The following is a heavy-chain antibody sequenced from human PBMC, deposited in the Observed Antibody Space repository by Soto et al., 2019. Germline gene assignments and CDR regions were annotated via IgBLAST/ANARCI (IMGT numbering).Heavy chain of an antibody. Sequence: GGSLRLSCAASGFTFSSYGMHWVRQAPGKGLEWVAAISYDGSNKYHADSVKGRFTISRDNSKNTLYLQMNSLRAEDTAVYYCSKDTSSWDDYYYYMDVWGKGTTVTVSS. CDR1: GFTFSSYG. CDR2: ISYDGSNK. CDR3: SKDTSSWDDYYYYMDV. J-gene: IGHJ6*03. D-gene: IGHD6-13*01. V-gene: IGHV3-30*18.